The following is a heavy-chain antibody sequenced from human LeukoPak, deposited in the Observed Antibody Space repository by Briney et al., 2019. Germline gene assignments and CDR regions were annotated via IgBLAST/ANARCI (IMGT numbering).Heavy chain of an antibody. V-gene: IGHV3-49*03. CDR1: GFTFGDYA. Sequence: GGSLRLSCTACGFTFGDYAMSWFRQAPGKGLEWVGFIRSKAYGGTAEYAASVKGRFTISRDDSKSIAYLQMNSLKTEDTAVYYCTTGYSNYLRYYYYFYMDVWGKGTTVTVSS. CDR3: TTGYSNYLRYYYYFYMDV. D-gene: IGHD4-11*01. J-gene: IGHJ6*03. CDR2: IRSKAYGGTA.